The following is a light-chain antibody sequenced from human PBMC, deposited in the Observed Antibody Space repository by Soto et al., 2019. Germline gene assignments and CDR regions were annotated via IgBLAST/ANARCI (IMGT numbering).Light chain of an antibody. CDR2: GAS. Sequence: EIVMTQSPATLSVSPGERATLSCRASQSVSSNLAWYQQKPGQAPRLLIYGASTRATGIPARFSGSGSGTDFTLTISSLEPEDFAVYYCQQRSIWPLTFGGGTKVDIK. CDR3: QQRSIWPLT. V-gene: IGKV3-15*01. CDR1: QSVSSN. J-gene: IGKJ4*01.